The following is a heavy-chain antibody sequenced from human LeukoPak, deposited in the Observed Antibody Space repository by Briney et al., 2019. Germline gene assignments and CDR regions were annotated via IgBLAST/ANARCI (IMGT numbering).Heavy chain of an antibody. Sequence: GGSLRLSCAASGFTLNTYTMNWVRQAPGKGLEWVSSISSSGTYIYYADSVKGRFTISRDDAKNSLSLQMNSLRAEDTAVYYCARLNLLWFGDDYWGQGTLVTVSS. CDR2: ISSSGTYI. CDR3: ARLNLLWFGDDY. CDR1: GFTLNTYT. J-gene: IGHJ4*02. D-gene: IGHD3-10*01. V-gene: IGHV3-21*01.